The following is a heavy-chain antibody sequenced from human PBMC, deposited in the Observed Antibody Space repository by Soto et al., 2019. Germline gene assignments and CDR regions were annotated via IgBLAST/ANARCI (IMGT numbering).Heavy chain of an antibody. CDR3: ARGHLSSWYYYYYGMDV. CDR2: INHSGST. Sequence: PPETLSLTCAVYGGSFSGYYWSWIRQPPGKGLEWIGEINHSGSTNYNPSLKSRVTISVDTSKNQFSLKLSSVTAADTAVYYCARGHLSSWYYYYYGMDVWGQWTTVTVS. J-gene: IGHJ6*02. CDR1: GGSFSGYY. D-gene: IGHD6-13*01. V-gene: IGHV4-34*01.